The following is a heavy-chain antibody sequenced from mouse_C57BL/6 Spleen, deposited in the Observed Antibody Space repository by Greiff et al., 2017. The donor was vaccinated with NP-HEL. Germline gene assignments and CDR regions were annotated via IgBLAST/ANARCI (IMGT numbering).Heavy chain of an antibody. CDR1: GYSFTDYN. Sequence: VQLKQSGPELVKPGASVKISCKASGYSFTDYNMNWVKQSNGKSLEWIGVINPNYGTTSYNQKFKGKATLTVDQSSSTAYMQLNSLTSEDSAVYYCARGGYGSSYVYFEGWGTGTTVTVSS. CDR2: INPNYGTT. V-gene: IGHV1-39*01. CDR3: ARGGYGSSYVYFEG. J-gene: IGHJ1*03. D-gene: IGHD1-1*01.